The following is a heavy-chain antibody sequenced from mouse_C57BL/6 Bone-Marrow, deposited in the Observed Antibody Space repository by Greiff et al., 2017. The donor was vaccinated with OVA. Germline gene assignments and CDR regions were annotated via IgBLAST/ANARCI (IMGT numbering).Heavy chain of an antibody. CDR2: IYPGSGST. CDR3: ARGDYGVPWYFDV. V-gene: IGHV1-55*01. CDR1: GYTFTSYW. D-gene: IGHD2-4*01. J-gene: IGHJ1*03. Sequence: QVQLQQSGAELVKPGASVKMSCKASGYTFTSYWITWVKQRPGQGLEWIGDIYPGSGSTNYNENFKSKATLTVDTSSSTAYMQLSSLTSEDSAVYYCARGDYGVPWYFDVWGTGTTVTVSS.